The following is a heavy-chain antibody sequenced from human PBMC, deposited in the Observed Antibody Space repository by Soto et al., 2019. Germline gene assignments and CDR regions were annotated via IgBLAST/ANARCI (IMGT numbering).Heavy chain of an antibody. Sequence: SETLSLTCTVSGGSISSGGYYWSWIRQHPGKGLEWIGYIYYSGSTYYNPSLKSRVTISVDTSKNQFSLKLSSVTAADTAVYYCARSNFDYDSSDQTSYYFDYWGQGTLVTVSS. J-gene: IGHJ4*02. CDR2: IYYSGST. D-gene: IGHD3-22*01. CDR1: GGSISSGGYY. V-gene: IGHV4-31*03. CDR3: ARSNFDYDSSDQTSYYFDY.